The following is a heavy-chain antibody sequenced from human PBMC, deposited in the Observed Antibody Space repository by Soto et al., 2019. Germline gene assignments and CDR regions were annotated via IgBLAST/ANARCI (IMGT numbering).Heavy chain of an antibody. J-gene: IGHJ6*02. V-gene: IGHV3-49*04. Sequence: GGSLRLSCTASGFTFGDYAVNWVRQAPGKGLEWVGFIRSKAYGRTPEYAASVKGRFTISRDDSKSIAYLQMNSLKTEDTAVFYCARSLLNGMDVWGQGTTV. CDR3: ARSLLNGMDV. CDR2: IRSKAYGRTP. CDR1: GFTFGDYA. D-gene: IGHD2-15*01.